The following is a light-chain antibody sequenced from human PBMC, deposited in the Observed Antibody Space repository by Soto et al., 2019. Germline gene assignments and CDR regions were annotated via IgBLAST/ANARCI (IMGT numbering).Light chain of an antibody. CDR1: SSDVGGYNS. CDR3: SSYAGSSLV. CDR2: DVS. V-gene: IGLV2-11*01. Sequence: QSVLTQPRSVSGSPGQPVTISCTGTSSDVGGYNSVSWYQQHPGKAPKLMIYDVSKRPSGVPDRFSGSKSGNTASLTISGLQAEDETDYYCSSYAGSSLVFGTGTKVTVL. J-gene: IGLJ1*01.